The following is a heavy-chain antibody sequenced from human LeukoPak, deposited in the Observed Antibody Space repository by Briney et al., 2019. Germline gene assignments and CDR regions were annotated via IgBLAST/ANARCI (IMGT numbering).Heavy chain of an antibody. J-gene: IGHJ6*03. CDR3: ARDNGGTAMAYYYYYYMDV. D-gene: IGHD5-18*01. CDR1: GYTFTSYD. Sequence: EASVTVSCKASGYTFTSYDINWVRQATGQGLEWMGWMNPNSGNTGYAQKFQGRVTMTRNTSISTAYMELSSLRSEDTAVYYCARDNGGTAMAYYYYYYMDVWGKGTTVTISS. V-gene: IGHV1-8*01. CDR2: MNPNSGNT.